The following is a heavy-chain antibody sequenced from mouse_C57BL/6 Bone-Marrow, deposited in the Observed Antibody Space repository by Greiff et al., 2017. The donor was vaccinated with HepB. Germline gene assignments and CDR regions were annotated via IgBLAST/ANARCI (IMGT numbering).Heavy chain of an antibody. V-gene: IGHV8-12*01. CDR2: IYWDDDK. J-gene: IGHJ1*03. CDR1: GFSLSTSGMG. Sequence: QVTLKVCGPGILQSSQTLSLTCSFSGFSLSTSGMGVSWIRQPSGKGLEWLAHIYWDDDKRYNPSLKSRLTISKVTSRNQVFLKITSVDTADTATYYCARRDYYGSSYDWYFDVWGTGTTVTVSS. CDR3: ARRDYYGSSYDWYFDV. D-gene: IGHD1-1*01.